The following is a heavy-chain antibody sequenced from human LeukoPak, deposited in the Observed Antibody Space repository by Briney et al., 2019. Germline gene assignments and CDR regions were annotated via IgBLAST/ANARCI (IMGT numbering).Heavy chain of an antibody. Sequence: GGSLRLSSAAAGFTVSSNYMSLRRPAPGKGLEWVSVIYSGGSTYYADSVKGRFTISRDNSKNTLYLQMNSLRGEDAAVYYCARESDSSLDYWGQGTLVTVSS. CDR2: IYSGGST. V-gene: IGHV3-53*01. CDR3: ARESDSSLDY. J-gene: IGHJ4*02. CDR1: GFTVSSNY. D-gene: IGHD6-13*01.